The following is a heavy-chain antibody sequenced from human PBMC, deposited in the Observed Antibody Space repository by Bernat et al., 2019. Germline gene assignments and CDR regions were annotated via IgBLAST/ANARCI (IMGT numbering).Heavy chain of an antibody. Sequence: EVQLLESGGGLVQPGGSLRLSCAASGFTFSSYAMSWVRQAPGKGLEWVSAISGSGGSTYYADSVKGRFTISRDNSKNTLYLQMNSLRAEDTAVYYCAKGGGYYDILTGYYPYFDYLGQGTLVTVSS. D-gene: IGHD3-9*01. CDR1: GFTFSSYA. CDR2: ISGSGGST. CDR3: AKGGGYYDILTGYYPYFDY. V-gene: IGHV3-23*01. J-gene: IGHJ4*02.